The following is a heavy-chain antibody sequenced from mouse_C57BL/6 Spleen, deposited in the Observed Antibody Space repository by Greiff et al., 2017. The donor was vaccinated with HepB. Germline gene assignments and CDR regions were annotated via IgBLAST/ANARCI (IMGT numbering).Heavy chain of an antibody. V-gene: IGHV1-4*01. D-gene: IGHD2-2*01. CDR2: INPSSGYT. CDR1: GYTFTSYT. Sequence: QVHVKQSGAELARPGASVKMSCKASGYTFTSYTMHWVKQRPGQGLEWIGYINPSSGYTKYNQKFKDKATLTADKSSSTAYMQLSSLTSEDSAVYYCARKPAWLPHYFDYWGQGTTLTVSS. J-gene: IGHJ2*01. CDR3: ARKPAWLPHYFDY.